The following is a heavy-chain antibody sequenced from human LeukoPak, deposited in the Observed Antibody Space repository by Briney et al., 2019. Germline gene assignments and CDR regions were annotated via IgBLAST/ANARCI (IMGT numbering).Heavy chain of an antibody. J-gene: IGHJ4*02. Sequence: ASVKVTCKASGYTFTGYYMHWVRPAPGQGLEWMGWINPNSGGTNYAQKFQGRVTMTRDTSISTAYMELSRLRSDDTAVYYCAREGRNCSSTSCYHDYWGQGTLVTVSS. CDR2: INPNSGGT. V-gene: IGHV1-2*02. CDR1: GYTFTGYY. CDR3: AREGRNCSSTSCYHDY. D-gene: IGHD2-2*01.